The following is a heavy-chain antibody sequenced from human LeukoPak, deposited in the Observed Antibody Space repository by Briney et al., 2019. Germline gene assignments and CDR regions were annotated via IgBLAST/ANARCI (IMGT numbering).Heavy chain of an antibody. Sequence: ASVKVSCKASGYIFTSYYMHWMQQAPGQGPEWMGIINPRGGSTDYAQKFQGRVTMTSDTSTSTVYMELNSLRSDDTAVYFCARVGITAATADYWGQGTLVTVSS. J-gene: IGHJ4*02. CDR2: INPRGGST. CDR1: GYIFTSYY. V-gene: IGHV1-46*01. CDR3: ARVGITAATADY. D-gene: IGHD6-25*01.